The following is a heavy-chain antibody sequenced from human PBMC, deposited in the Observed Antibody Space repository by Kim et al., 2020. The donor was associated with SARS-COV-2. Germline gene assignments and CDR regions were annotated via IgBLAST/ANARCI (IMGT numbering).Heavy chain of an antibody. Sequence: ASVKVSCKASGYTFTSYGISWVRQAPGQGLEWMGWISAYNGNTNYAQKLKGRVTMTTDTSTSTAYMELRSLRSDATAVYYCAREAPNLCYDILAGYPFYYWGQGTLVTVSS. CDR3: AREAPNLCYDILAGYPFYY. CDR2: ISAYNGNT. D-gene: IGHD3-9*01. V-gene: IGHV1-18*01. J-gene: IGHJ4*02. CDR1: GYTFTSYG.